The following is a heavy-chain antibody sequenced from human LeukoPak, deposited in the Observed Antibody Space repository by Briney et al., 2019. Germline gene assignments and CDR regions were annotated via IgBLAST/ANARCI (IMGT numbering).Heavy chain of an antibody. CDR2: ISGSGGST. Sequence: GGSLRLSCAASGFTFSSYSMNWVRQAPGKGLEWVSAISGSGGSTYYADSVKGRFTISRDNSKNTLYLQMNSLRAEDTAVYYCAKDISAGSSPLDYWGQGTLVTVSS. V-gene: IGHV3-23*01. CDR3: AKDISAGSSPLDY. D-gene: IGHD6-13*01. CDR1: GFTFSSYS. J-gene: IGHJ4*02.